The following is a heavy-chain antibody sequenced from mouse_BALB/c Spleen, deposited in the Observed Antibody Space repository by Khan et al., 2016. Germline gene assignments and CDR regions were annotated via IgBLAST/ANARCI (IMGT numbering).Heavy chain of an antibody. CDR2: IYAGTGGT. CDR1: GFTFSSSY. Sequence: VQLQASGAELVKPGASVKLSCKTSGFTFSSSYISWLKQKPGQSLEWIAWIYAGTGGTTYNQKLTGKAQLTVDTSSNTAYMQFSSLTTEDSAIFYWARHYDDDYYSMDYWGQGTSVTVAS. J-gene: IGHJ4*01. V-gene: IGHV1-66*01. CDR3: ARHYDDDYYSMDY. D-gene: IGHD2-4*01.